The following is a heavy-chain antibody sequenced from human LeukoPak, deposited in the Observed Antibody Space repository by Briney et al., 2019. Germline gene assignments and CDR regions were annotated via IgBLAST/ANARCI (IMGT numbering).Heavy chain of an antibody. Sequence: PGGXLRLSCAASGFTFSSYAMNWVRQAPGKGVEGVSRISGAGGSTFYADSVEGRFTISRDNSKDTLYMQMESLRVEDTAVYYCATSTTWHQSVVSWGQGTLVTVSS. V-gene: IGHV3-23*01. CDR2: ISGAGGST. CDR1: GFTFSSYA. J-gene: IGHJ5*02. CDR3: ATSTTWHQSVVS. D-gene: IGHD2/OR15-2a*01.